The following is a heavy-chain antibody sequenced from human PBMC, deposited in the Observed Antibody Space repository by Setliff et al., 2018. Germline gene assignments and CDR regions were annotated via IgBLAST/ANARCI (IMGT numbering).Heavy chain of an antibody. CDR3: AKDWGYYYYYMDV. Sequence: GGSLRLSCAASGFTFSSYCMHWVRQAPGKGLEWVAVIWYDGTNKYYADSVKGRFTISRDNSKNTLHLEMNSLRAEDTGLYYCAKDWGYYYYYMDVWGSGTTVTVSS. CDR2: IWYDGTNK. D-gene: IGHD3-16*01. CDR1: GFTFSSYC. V-gene: IGHV3-33*06. J-gene: IGHJ6*03.